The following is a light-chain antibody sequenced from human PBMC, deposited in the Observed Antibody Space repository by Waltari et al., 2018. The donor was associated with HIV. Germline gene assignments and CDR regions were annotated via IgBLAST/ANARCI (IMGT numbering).Light chain of an antibody. V-gene: IGLV1-47*01. CDR1: TSNIATAA. CDR3: VSYDCRLDERL. J-gene: IGLJ3*02. Sequence: QSVLTQPPSVSGTPGQTVTIPCSGSTSNIATAALYWYQQLPGTAPKLFIYRNHQRASGVCDRFSCSKSGASASLVISGRRSEDEAHYYCVSYDCRLDERLCGGGTKLSVL. CDR2: RNH.